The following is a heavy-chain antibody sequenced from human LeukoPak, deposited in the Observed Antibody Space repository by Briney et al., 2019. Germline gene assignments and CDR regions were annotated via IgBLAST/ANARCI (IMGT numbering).Heavy chain of an antibody. CDR2: INPSGGST. CDR1: GYTFTSYY. V-gene: IGHV1-46*01. D-gene: IGHD3-22*01. Sequence: ASVKVSCKASGYTFTSYYMHWVRQAPGQGLEWMGIINPSGGSTSYAQKFQGRVTMTRDTSTSTVYMELSSLRSEDTAVYYCARDSKARNYYDSSGGPYYFEYWGQGPLVTVSS. J-gene: IGHJ4*02. CDR3: ARDSKARNYYDSSGGPYYFEY.